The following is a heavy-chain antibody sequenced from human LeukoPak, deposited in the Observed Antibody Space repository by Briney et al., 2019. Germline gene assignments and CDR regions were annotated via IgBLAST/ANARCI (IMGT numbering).Heavy chain of an antibody. CDR3: AKDQGVWWYYGSGSYLNWFDP. V-gene: IGHV3-30*18. CDR1: GFTFSSYG. Sequence: GGSLTLSCSASGFTFSSYGLHWVRQAPGKRLEYAAVISYDGINKYYADAVKGRFTISRDNSKNTLYLQMHSLRAEDTAVYYCAKDQGVWWYYGSGSYLNWFDPWGQGTLVTVSS. CDR2: ISYDGINK. J-gene: IGHJ5*02. D-gene: IGHD3-10*01.